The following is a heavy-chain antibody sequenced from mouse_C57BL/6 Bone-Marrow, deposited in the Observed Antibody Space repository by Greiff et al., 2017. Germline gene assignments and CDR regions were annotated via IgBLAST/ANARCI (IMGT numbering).Heavy chain of an antibody. Sequence: EVKLQESGPGLAKPSQTLSLPCSVTGYSITSDYWNWIRKFPGNKLEYMGYISYSGSTYYNPSLKSRISITRDTSKNQYYLQLNSVTTEDTATYYCARGGIYDGYWGYAMDYWGQGTSVTVSS. D-gene: IGHD2-3*01. CDR2: ISYSGST. CDR3: ARGGIYDGYWGYAMDY. CDR1: GYSITSDY. J-gene: IGHJ4*01. V-gene: IGHV3-8*01.